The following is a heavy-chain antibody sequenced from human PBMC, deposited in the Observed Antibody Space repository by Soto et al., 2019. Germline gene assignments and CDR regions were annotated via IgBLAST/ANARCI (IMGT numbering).Heavy chain of an antibody. D-gene: IGHD3-10*01. Sequence: EVQLVESGGGLVQPGGSLRLSCAASGFTFSSYSMNWVRQAPGKGLEWVSYISSSSSTIYYADSVKGRFTISRDNAKNSLYLQMNSLRDEDTAVYYCAREGTRGGFLNRFDPWGQGTLVTVSS. V-gene: IGHV3-48*02. CDR3: AREGTRGGFLNRFDP. CDR2: ISSSSSTI. CDR1: GFTFSSYS. J-gene: IGHJ5*02.